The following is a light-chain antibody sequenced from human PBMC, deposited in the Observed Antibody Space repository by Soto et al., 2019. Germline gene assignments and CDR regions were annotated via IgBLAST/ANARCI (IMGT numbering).Light chain of an antibody. CDR2: DTP. V-gene: IGKV3-15*01. CDR1: QGMGDT. CDR3: QRYNNWPHT. Sequence: EVVPTQSPATLSVSPGEGVTLSCRASQGMGDTLAWYQHNPGQTPRLLIYDTPARATGVPASFSGSRSGPEFTLTINCLHSEDFAIYYCQRYNNWPHTFGGGAKVDIK. J-gene: IGKJ4*01.